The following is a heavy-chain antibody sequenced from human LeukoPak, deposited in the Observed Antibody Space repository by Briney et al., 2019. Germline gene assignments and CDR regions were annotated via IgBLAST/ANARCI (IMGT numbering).Heavy chain of an antibody. J-gene: IGHJ4*02. CDR3: ARVGRGSYYFDY. V-gene: IGHV1-69*04. CDR2: IIPILGIA. CDR1: GGTFSSYA. Sequence: ASVKVSCKASGGTFSSYAISWVRQAPGQGLEWMGRIIPILGIANYAQKFQGRVTITADKSTSTAYMELSSLRSEGTAVYYCARVGRGSYYFDYWGQGTLVTVSS. D-gene: IGHD1-26*01.